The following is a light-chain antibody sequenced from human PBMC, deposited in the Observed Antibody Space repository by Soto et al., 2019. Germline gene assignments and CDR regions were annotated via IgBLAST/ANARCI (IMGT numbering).Light chain of an antibody. V-gene: IGLV2-11*01. CDR2: DVS. CDR1: SSDVGGYNY. Sequence: QSVLTQPRSVSGSPGQSVTISCTGTSSDVGGYNYVSWYQQHPGKAPKLMIYDVSKRPSGVPDRFSGSKSGNTASLTISGLQAEDEADYYCCSYVSSKTYVFGTGTKVTVL. J-gene: IGLJ1*01. CDR3: CSYVSSKTYV.